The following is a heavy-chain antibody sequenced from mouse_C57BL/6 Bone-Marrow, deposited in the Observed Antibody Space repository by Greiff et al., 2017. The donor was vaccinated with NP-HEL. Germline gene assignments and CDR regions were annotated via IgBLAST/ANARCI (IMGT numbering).Heavy chain of an antibody. CDR1: GFTFSSYA. V-gene: IGHV5-4*01. Sequence: EVQRVESGGGLVKPGGSLKLSCAASGFTFSSYAMSWVRQTPEKRLEWVATISDGGSYTYYPDNVKGRFTISRDNAKNNRYLQMSHLKSEDTAMYYCARDRGGLRRKRFDYWGQGTTLTVSS. CDR3: ARDRGGLRRKRFDY. CDR2: ISDGGSYT. J-gene: IGHJ2*01. D-gene: IGHD2-4*01.